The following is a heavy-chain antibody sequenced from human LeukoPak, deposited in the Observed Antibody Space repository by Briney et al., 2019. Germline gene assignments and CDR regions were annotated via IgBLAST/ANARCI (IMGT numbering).Heavy chain of an antibody. J-gene: IGHJ4*02. CDR1: GGSISSYY. Sequence: SETLSLTCTVSGGSISSYYWSWIRQPPGKGLEWIGYIYYSGSTNYNPSLKSRVTISVDTSKNQFSLKLSSVTAADTAVYYCATYIGYTGYDYENWGQGTLVTVSS. D-gene: IGHD5-12*01. CDR2: IYYSGST. CDR3: ATYIGYTGYDYEN. V-gene: IGHV4-59*12.